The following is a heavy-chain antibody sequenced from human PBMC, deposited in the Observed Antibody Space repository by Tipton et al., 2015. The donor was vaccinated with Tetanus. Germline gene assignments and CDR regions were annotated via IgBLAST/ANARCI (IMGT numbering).Heavy chain of an antibody. CDR1: GGSIDRSTWD. V-gene: IGHV4-39*01. Sequence: TLSLTCAVSGGSIDRSTWDWGWIRHSPGKGLEWFGGLYDSGSPHYNPSLESRVTVSVDTSRIEFSLTLNSVTAADTAIYYCARGAQGLDPWGPGTPVTVSS. D-gene: IGHD3-16*01. J-gene: IGHJ5*02. CDR2: LYDSGSP. CDR3: ARGAQGLDP.